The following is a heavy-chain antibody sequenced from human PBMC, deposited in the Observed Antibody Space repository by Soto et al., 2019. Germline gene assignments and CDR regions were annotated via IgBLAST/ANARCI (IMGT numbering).Heavy chain of an antibody. CDR2: IIPIFGTA. V-gene: IGHV1-69*01. Sequence: QVLLVQSGTEVKKPGSSVKVSCQASGGTPSDYALTWVRQAPGQGLEWMGRIIPIFGTANYSQRFQGRVSITADESSSTAYMELSSLKSEDTAVYYCAGSFKYGSGTFDALDVWGHGTMVMVSS. D-gene: IGHD3-10*01. CDR1: GGTPSDYA. J-gene: IGHJ3*01. CDR3: AGSFKYGSGTFDALDV.